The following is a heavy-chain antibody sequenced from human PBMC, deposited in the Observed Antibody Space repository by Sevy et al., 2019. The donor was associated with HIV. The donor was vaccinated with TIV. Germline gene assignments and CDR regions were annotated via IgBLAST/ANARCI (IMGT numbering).Heavy chain of an antibody. D-gene: IGHD2-2*03. J-gene: IGHJ6*02. Sequence: GGSLRLSCAASGFTFSSYWMSWVRQAPGKGLERVANIKQDGSEKYYVDSVKGRFTISRDNAKNSLYLQMNSLRAEDTAVYYCARVDIVVVPAAATYYGMDVWGQGTTVTVSS. CDR3: ARVDIVVVPAAATYYGMDV. CDR2: IKQDGSEK. CDR1: GFTFSSYW. V-gene: IGHV3-7*03.